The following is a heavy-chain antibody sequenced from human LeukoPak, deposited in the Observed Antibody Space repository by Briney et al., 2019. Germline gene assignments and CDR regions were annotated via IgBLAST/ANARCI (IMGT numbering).Heavy chain of an antibody. V-gene: IGHV3-53*01. CDR1: GFTVSSNY. J-gene: IGHJ4*02. CDR2: IYSGGST. D-gene: IGHD1-1*01. Sequence: PGGSLRLSCAASGFTVSSNYMSWGRQAPGKGLEWVSLIYSGGSTSYADSVKGRFTFSRDNSKNTLYLQMNSLRAEDTAVYYCARDRVNWNDVGGLFDYWGQGTLVTVSS. CDR3: ARDRVNWNDVGGLFDY.